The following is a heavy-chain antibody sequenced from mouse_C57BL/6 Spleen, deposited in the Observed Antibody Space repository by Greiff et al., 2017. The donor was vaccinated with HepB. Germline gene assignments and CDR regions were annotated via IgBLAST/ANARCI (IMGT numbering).Heavy chain of an antibody. V-gene: IGHV3-6*01. CDR1: GYSITSGYY. D-gene: IGHD2-4*01. J-gene: IGHJ3*01. CDR2: ISYDGSN. CDR3: ARREDDYDVGFAY. Sequence: VQLKESGPGLVKPSQSLSLTCSVTGYSITSGYYWNWIRQFPGNKLEWMGYISYDGSNNYNPSLKNRISITRDTSKNQFFLKLNSVTTEDTATYYCARREDDYDVGFAYWGQGTLVTVSA.